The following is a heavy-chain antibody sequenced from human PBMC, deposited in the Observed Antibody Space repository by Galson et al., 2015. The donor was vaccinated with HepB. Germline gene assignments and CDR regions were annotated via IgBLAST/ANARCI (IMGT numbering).Heavy chain of an antibody. D-gene: IGHD2-2*01. CDR3: ARDSEVIVVVPATGGYYYMDV. V-gene: IGHV1-69*13. CDR1: GGTFSSYA. J-gene: IGHJ6*03. CDR2: IIPIFGTA. Sequence: SVKVSCKASGGTFSSYAISWVRQAPGQGLEWMGGIIPIFGTANYAQKFQGRVTITADESTSTAYMELSSLRSEDTAVYYCARDSEVIVVVPATGGYYYMDVWGKGTTVTVSS.